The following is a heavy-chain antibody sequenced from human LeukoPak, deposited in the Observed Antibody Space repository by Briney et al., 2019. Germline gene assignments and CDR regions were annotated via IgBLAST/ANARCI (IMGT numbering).Heavy chain of an antibody. V-gene: IGHV1-8*01. CDR1: GYTFTSYD. D-gene: IGHD2-2*01. J-gene: IGHJ5*02. Sequence: VASVKVSCKASGYTFTSYDINWVRQATGQGLEWMGWVNPNSGNRGYAQKFQGRVTMTRNTSMSTAYMELSSLRSEDTAVYYCARGALGYCSSTSCFHPAWFDPWGQGTLVTVSS. CDR3: ARGALGYCSSTSCFHPAWFDP. CDR2: VNPNSGNR.